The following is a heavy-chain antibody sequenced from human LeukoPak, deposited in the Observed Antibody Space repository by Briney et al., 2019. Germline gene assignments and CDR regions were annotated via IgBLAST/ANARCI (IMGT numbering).Heavy chain of an antibody. CDR3: ARGGGSGSYYLWYYYMDV. V-gene: IGHV1-8*03. CDR1: GYTFTSYG. J-gene: IGHJ6*03. CDR2: MNPNRGNT. D-gene: IGHD3-10*01. Sequence: SVKVSCKASGYTFTSYGINWVRQATGQGLEWMGWMNPNRGNTGCAQKFQGRGTITRNTSISTAYMELSSLRSEDTAVYYCARGGGSGSYYLWYYYMDVWGKGTTVTVSS.